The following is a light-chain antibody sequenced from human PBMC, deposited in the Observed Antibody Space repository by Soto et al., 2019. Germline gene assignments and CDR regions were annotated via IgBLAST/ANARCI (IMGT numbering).Light chain of an antibody. CDR2: EVS. CDR1: SSDGGGYNY. Sequence: QSALTQPPSASGSPGQSVTISCTGTSSDGGGYNYVSWYQQHPGKAPKLMIYEVSKRPSGVPDRFSGSKSGNTASLTVSGLQAEDEADYYCSSYAGSNDVVLGGGNKLTVL. CDR3: SSYAGSNDVV. J-gene: IGLJ2*01. V-gene: IGLV2-8*01.